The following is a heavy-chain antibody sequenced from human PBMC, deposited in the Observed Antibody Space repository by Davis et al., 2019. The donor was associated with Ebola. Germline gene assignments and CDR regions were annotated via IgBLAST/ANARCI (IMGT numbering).Heavy chain of an antibody. Sequence: GESLKISCAASGFTFSSYAMHWVRQAPGKGPEWVAVISYDGSNKYYADSVKGRFTISRDNSKNTLYLQMNSLRAEDTAVYYCARGIVGAATSWFDPWGQGTLVTVSS. CDR1: GFTFSSYA. CDR2: ISYDGSNK. V-gene: IGHV3-30-3*01. D-gene: IGHD1-26*01. J-gene: IGHJ5*02. CDR3: ARGIVGAATSWFDP.